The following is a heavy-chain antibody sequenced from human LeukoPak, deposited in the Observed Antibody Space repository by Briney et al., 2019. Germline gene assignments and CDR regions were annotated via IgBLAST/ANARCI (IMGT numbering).Heavy chain of an antibody. CDR1: GGPISPYS. J-gene: IGHJ4*02. D-gene: IGHD1-14*01. CDR2: IYYSGST. V-gene: IGHV4-59*01. Sequence: SETLSLTCTVSGGPISPYSWGWIRQSPGKGLEWIGYIYYSGSTNYNPSLKSRVTISVDTSKNQFSLKLSSVTAADTAVYYCARFTDTTLVIFDYWGQGTLVTVSS. CDR3: ARFTDTTLVIFDY.